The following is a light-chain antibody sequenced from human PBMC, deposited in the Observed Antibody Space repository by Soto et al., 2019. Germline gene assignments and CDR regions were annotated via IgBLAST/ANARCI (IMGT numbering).Light chain of an antibody. Sequence: DIQMTQSPATLSASVGDRVTITFRASQSVSTWLAWFQQKPGKAPKVLIYKASNLETGVPSRFSGRGSGTEFTLTISSLQPDDFATYYCQQYNSYSPTFGGGTKVDIK. J-gene: IGKJ4*01. CDR3: QQYNSYSPT. V-gene: IGKV1-5*03. CDR1: QSVSTW. CDR2: KAS.